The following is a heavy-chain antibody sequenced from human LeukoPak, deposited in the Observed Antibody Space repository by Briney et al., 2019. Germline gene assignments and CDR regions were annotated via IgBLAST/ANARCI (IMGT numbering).Heavy chain of an antibody. Sequence: GGSLRLSCAASEFIFSTYWMSWVRQAPGKGLEWVANIKQDGSEKYYVDSVKGRFTISRDNAKNSLYLQMNSLRAEDTAVYYCARDWLLVGEDYWGQGTLVTVSS. V-gene: IGHV3-7*01. CDR2: IKQDGSEK. D-gene: IGHD1-26*01. CDR3: ARDWLLVGEDY. CDR1: EFIFSTYW. J-gene: IGHJ4*02.